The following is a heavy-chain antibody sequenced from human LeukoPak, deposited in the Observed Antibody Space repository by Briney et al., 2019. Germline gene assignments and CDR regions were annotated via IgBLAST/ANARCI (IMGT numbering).Heavy chain of an antibody. D-gene: IGHD5-12*01. CDR3: ARGGRAGSGYYFSFFDN. V-gene: IGHV6-1*01. J-gene: IGHJ4*02. CDR2: TYYRSKWYD. CDR1: GDSVSSNSAT. Sequence: SQTLSLTCAISGDSVSSNSATWNWIRQSPSRGLEWLGRTYYRSKWYDDCAESVKSRITFNPDTSTNQFSLQLNSVTPEDTAVYYCARGGRAGSGYYFSFFDNWGQGTLVTVSS.